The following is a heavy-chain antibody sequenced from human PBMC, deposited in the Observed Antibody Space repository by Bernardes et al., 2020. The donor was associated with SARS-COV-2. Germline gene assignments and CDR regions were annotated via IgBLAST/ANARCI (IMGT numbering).Heavy chain of an antibody. Sequence: GGSLRLSCAGFWFSFSSSQMTWVRPAPGKGLEWVSLINSDLSTHYADSVKGRLTISRDDSENTLYLQLSSLRVDDTALYYCARDWNHDNIIDFWGRGTLVTVSS. D-gene: IGHD1-1*01. V-gene: IGHV3-53*05. J-gene: IGHJ4*02. CDR2: INSDLST. CDR3: ARDWNHDNIIDF. CDR1: WFSFSSSQ.